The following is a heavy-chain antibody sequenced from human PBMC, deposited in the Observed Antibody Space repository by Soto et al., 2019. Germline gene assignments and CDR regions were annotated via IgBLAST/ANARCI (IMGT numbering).Heavy chain of an antibody. V-gene: IGHV3-23*01. CDR2: ISASGART. Sequence: EVQLLESGGGLGQPGGSLRLSCAASGFTLSRQAMSWVRQAPGKGLEWVSAISASGARTYYADSVMGRFSISRDTSKNTLYLQINTLRVEDTAVYYCAKDQTPGYSADWAVGYYFHFWGQGTLVTVSS. CDR3: AKDQTPGYSADWAVGYYFHF. J-gene: IGHJ4*02. D-gene: IGHD5-12*01. CDR1: GFTLSRQA.